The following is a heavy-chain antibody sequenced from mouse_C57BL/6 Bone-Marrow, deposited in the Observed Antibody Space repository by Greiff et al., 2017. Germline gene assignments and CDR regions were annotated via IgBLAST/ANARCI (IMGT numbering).Heavy chain of an antibody. V-gene: IGHV5-6*02. CDR1: GFTFSSYG. J-gene: IGHJ2*01. CDR3: ARRLYDYDGGYYFDY. D-gene: IGHD2-4*01. CDR2: ISSGGSYT. Sequence: VMLVESGGDLVKPGGSLKLSCAASGFTFSSYGMSWVRQTPDKRLEWVATISSGGSYTYYPDSVKGRFTISRDNAKNTLYLQMSSLKSEDTAMYYCARRLYDYDGGYYFDYWGQGTTLTVSS.